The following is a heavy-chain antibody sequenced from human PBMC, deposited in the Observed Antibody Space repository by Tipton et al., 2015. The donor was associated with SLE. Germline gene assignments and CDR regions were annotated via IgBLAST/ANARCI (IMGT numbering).Heavy chain of an antibody. CDR3: ARECDYCDSYYYYYNMDV. J-gene: IGHJ6*03. CDR2: VYYSGST. CDR1: GGSIRSHF. D-gene: IGHD4-17*01. V-gene: IGHV4-59*11. Sequence: TLSLTCTVSGGSIRSHFWSWIRQPPGKGLEWIGYVYYSGSTNSNPSLKSRVTISVDTSKNQFSLNVSSVAAADTAVYYCARECDYCDSYYYYYNMDVWGKGTTVTVSS.